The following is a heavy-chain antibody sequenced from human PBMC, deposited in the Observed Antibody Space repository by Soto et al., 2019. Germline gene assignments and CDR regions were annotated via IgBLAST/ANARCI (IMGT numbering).Heavy chain of an antibody. V-gene: IGHV4-34*01. J-gene: IGHJ6*02. CDR2: INHSGST. CDR1: GGSFSGYY. CDR3: ARGALRKTEHYYYGMDV. Sequence: SETLSLTCAVYGGSFSGYYWSWIRQPPGKGLEWIGEINHSGSTNYNPSLKSRVTISVDTSKNQFSLKLSSVTAADTAVYYCARGALRKTEHYYYGMDVWGQGTTVTVYS. D-gene: IGHD1-26*01.